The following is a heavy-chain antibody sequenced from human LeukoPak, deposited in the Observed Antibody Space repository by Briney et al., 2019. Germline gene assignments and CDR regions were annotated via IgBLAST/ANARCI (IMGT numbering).Heavy chain of an antibody. D-gene: IGHD1-26*01. J-gene: IGHJ4*02. CDR3: ARVGSGSPPLDY. CDR2: ISAYNGNT. CDR1: GYTFSSSY. V-gene: IGHV1-18*04. Sequence: ASVKVSCKASGYTFSSSYMHWVRQAPGQGLEWMGWISAYNGNTNYAQKLQGRVTMTTDTSTSTAYMELRSLRSDDTAVYYCARVGSGSPPLDYWGQGTLVTVSS.